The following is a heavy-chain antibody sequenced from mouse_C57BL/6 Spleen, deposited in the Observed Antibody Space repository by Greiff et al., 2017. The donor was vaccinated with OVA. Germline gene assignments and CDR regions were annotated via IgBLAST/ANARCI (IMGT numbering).Heavy chain of an antibody. CDR3: AFYYDYDRAAWFAY. D-gene: IGHD2-4*01. J-gene: IGHJ3*01. CDR1: GFNIKDYY. CDR2: IDPEDGET. Sequence: EVKLVESGAELVKPGASVKLSCTASGFNIKDYYMHWVKQRTEQGLEWIGRIDPEDGETKYAPKFQGKATITADTSSNTAYLQLSSLTSEDTAVYYCAFYYDYDRAAWFAYWGQGTLVTVSA. V-gene: IGHV14-2*01.